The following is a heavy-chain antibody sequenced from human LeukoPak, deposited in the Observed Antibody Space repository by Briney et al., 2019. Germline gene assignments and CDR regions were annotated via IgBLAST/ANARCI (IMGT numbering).Heavy chain of an antibody. D-gene: IGHD3-3*01. J-gene: IGHJ5*02. CDR1: GFTFSDYY. V-gene: IGHV3-11*01. CDR3: ARDASTIFGVVPGFNWFDP. Sequence: GGSLRLSCAASGFTFSDYYMSWIRQAPGKGLEWVSYISSSGSTIYYADSVKGRFTISRDNAKNSLYLQMNSLRAEDTAVYYCARDASTIFGVVPGFNWFDPWGQGTLVTVSS. CDR2: ISSSGSTI.